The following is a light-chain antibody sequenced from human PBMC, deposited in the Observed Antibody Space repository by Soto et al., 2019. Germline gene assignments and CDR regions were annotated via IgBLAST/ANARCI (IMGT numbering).Light chain of an antibody. J-gene: IGKJ3*01. V-gene: IGKV1-27*01. CDR3: QKCNSPPPFT. CDR2: SAS. CDR1: QDISNY. Sequence: DIQMTQSPSSLSASVGDRVTITCRASQDISNYLAWYQQRPGEGPQLLIDSASTLHSGVPSRFSASGSGTDFALTISSLQPEDAATYFCQKCNSPPPFTFGPATKVDLK.